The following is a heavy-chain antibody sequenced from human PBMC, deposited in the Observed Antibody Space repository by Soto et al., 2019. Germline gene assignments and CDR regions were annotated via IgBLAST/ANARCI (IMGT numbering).Heavy chain of an antibody. J-gene: IGHJ4*02. CDR1: GGSVSSPNW. V-gene: IGHV4-4*02. Sequence: QVQLQESGPGLVKLSGTLSLTCAVSGGSVSSPNWWTWVRQPPGKGLEWMGEVYHSGSTNYNPSLRGRVTMSVDKSKTQFSLRLSSVTAADTAVYYCARRGDYGSGSYYDFDYWGQGTLVTVSS. CDR3: ARRGDYGSGSYYDFDY. D-gene: IGHD3-10*01. CDR2: VYHSGST.